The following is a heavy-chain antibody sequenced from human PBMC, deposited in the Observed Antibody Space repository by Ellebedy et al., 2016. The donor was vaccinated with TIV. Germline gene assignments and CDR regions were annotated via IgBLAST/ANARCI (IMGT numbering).Heavy chain of an antibody. J-gene: IGHJ5*02. CDR1: GDSISSRSPH. CDR3: ARIISKGDWTEVASRSDKLWGDWFDP. CDR2: IYYSGST. D-gene: IGHD1-1*01. Sequence: SETLSLSCTVSGDSISSRSPHWGWIRQSPGKGLEWIGTIYYSGSTYYNPSLKSRVTISVDTSKNQFSLKLSSVIAADTAVYFCARIISKGDWTEVASRSDKLWGDWFDPWGQGTLVTVSS. V-gene: IGHV4-39*01.